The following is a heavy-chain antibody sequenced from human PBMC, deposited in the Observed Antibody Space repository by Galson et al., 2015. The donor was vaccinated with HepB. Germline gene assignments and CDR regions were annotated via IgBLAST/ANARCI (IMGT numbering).Heavy chain of an antibody. CDR1: GGTSSSYA. CDR2: IIPIFGTA. V-gene: IGHV1-69*13. Sequence: SVKVSCKASGGTSSSYAINWVRQAPGQGLDWMGGIIPIFGTANYAQKFQGRVTITADESTSTAYMELSSLRSDDTAVYYCASSPPLSYDSSGYYYGQSYYGMDVWGQGTTVTVSS. D-gene: IGHD3-22*01. CDR3: ASSPPLSYDSSGYYYGQSYYGMDV. J-gene: IGHJ6*02.